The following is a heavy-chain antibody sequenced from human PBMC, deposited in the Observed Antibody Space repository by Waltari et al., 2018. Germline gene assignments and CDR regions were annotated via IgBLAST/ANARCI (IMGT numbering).Heavy chain of an antibody. V-gene: IGHV3-23*04. CDR2: ISGSGGST. CDR1: GFTFSSYA. J-gene: IGHJ6*03. Sequence: EVQLVESGGGLVQPGGSLRLSCAASGFTFSSYAMSWVRQAPGKGLEWVSAISGSGGSTYYADAVKGRFTISRDNSKNTLYLQMNSLRAEDTAVYYCAKTGQYCSGGSCYSRYYYYMDVWGKGTTVTVSS. D-gene: IGHD2-15*01. CDR3: AKTGQYCSGGSCYSRYYYYMDV.